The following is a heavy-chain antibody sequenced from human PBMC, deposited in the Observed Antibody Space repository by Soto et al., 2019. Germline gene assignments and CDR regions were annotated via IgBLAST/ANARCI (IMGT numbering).Heavy chain of an antibody. J-gene: IGHJ4*02. CDR3: ARGGNLRWVETFDS. V-gene: IGHV1-18*01. CDR1: GYTFMNYD. Sequence: QVQLVQSGAEVKKPGASVKVSCKASGYTFMNYDINWVRQAPGQGLEWMGWISANNGKTNYAQKVKGRVTMTTDTSTSTAYMELRSLRSDDTAVYYCARGGNLRWVETFDSWGQGTLVTVSS. CDR2: ISANNGKT. D-gene: IGHD4-17*01.